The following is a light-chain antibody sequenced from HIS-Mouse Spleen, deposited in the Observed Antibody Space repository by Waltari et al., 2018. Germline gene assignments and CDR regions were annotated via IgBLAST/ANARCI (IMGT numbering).Light chain of an antibody. CDR2: EVS. CDR1: SSDVGGYNH. J-gene: IGLJ2*01. V-gene: IGLV2-8*01. Sequence: QSALTQPPSASGSPGQSVTISCTGTSSDVGGYNHVPWYQQHPGKPPKLMIYEVSKRPSGVPDRFSGSKSGNTASLTVSGLQAEDEADYYCSSYAGSNNFNVVFGGGTKLTVL. CDR3: SSYAGSNNFNVV.